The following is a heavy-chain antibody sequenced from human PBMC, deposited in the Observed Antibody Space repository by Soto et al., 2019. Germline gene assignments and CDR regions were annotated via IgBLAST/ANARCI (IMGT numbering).Heavy chain of an antibody. CDR1: GFTFSSYT. CDR3: AKDIVRGIGW. D-gene: IGHD6-19*01. Sequence: GGSLRLSCVTSGFTFSSYTMSWVRQAPGKGLEWVSAITGSGDDTYYADSVKGRFTISRDNSKNTLYLQMSSLRAEDTALYYCAKDIVRGIGWWGQGPLVTVSS. J-gene: IGHJ4*02. V-gene: IGHV3-23*01. CDR2: ITGSGDDT.